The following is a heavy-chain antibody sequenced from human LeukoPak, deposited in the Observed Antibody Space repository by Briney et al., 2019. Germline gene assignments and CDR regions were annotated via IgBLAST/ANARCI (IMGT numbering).Heavy chain of an antibody. Sequence: PSETLSLTCTASGGSLSSYYWSWIRQPPGKGLEWIGYIYYSGSSNYNPSLKSRVTISGDTSNNQFSLKLGSVTAADTAVYYCASGDAGIARFDYWGQGTLVTVSS. CDR2: IYYSGSS. CDR1: GGSLSSYY. V-gene: IGHV4-59*08. CDR3: ASGDAGIARFDY. J-gene: IGHJ4*02. D-gene: IGHD6-13*01.